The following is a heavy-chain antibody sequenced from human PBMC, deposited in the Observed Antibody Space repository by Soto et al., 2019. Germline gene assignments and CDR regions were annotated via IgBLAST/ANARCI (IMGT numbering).Heavy chain of an antibody. CDR3: ARENNVLSGGYFDN. J-gene: IGHJ4*02. V-gene: IGHV4-39*07. CDR1: GASVSDSLSY. D-gene: IGHD3-16*01. CDR2: IYFSGIT. Sequence: SETLSLTCIISGASVSDSLSYWGWIRQPPGKRPEWIGNIYFSGITSYNPSLKRRVTISVDTSKNQFSLDLSSVTAADTAVYYCARENNVLSGGYFDNWGQGTLVTVSS.